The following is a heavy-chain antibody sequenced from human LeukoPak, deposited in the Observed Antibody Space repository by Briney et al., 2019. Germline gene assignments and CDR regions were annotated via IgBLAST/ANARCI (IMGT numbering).Heavy chain of an antibody. V-gene: IGHV3-48*03. J-gene: IGHJ4*02. D-gene: IGHD4-17*01. CDR1: AFTSSRYE. Sequence: GGSLRLACAASAFTSSRYEMNCDRQAPGKGLEWVSYISRRGSTIYYAASVKGRFTISRDTAKNSLYLQMNSLRAEDTAVYYCARASGDYVFWGQGTLVTVSS. CDR2: ISRRGSTI. CDR3: ARASGDYVF.